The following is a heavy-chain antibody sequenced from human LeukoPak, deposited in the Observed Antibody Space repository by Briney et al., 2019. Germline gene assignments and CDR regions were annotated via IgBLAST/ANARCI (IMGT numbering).Heavy chain of an antibody. CDR2: LSGSGDNT. CDR3: AKDLTVTTRGDALDI. V-gene: IGHV3-23*01. CDR1: GFTFSSYA. J-gene: IGHJ3*02. Sequence: GGSLRLSCAASGFTFSSYAMSRVRQAPGKGLEWVSSLSGSGDNTYYADSVKGRFTISRDNSKNTLYLQMNSLRVEDTAVYYCAKDLTVTTRGDALDIWGQGTMATVSS. D-gene: IGHD4-17*01.